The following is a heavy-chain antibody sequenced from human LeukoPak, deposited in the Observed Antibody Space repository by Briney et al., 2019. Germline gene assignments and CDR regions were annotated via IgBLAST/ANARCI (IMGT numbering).Heavy chain of an antibody. D-gene: IGHD5-24*01. CDR1: GFTFSSYS. CDR3: ARLPYRFRDSYYFDY. J-gene: IGHJ4*02. Sequence: GGSLRPSCAASGFTFSSYSMNWVRQAPGKGLEWVSSISSSSSYIYYADSVKGRFTISRDNAKNSLYLQMNSLRAEDTAVYYCARLPYRFRDSYYFDYWGQGTLVTVSS. V-gene: IGHV3-21*01. CDR2: ISSSSSYI.